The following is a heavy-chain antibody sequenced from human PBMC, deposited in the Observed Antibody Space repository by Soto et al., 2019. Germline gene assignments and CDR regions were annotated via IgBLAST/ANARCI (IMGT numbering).Heavy chain of an antibody. CDR1: GDSLSSSHW. D-gene: IGHD1-1*01. Sequence: QVQLQESGPGLVKPSGTLSITCAVSGDSLSSSHWWSWVRQSPGTGMEWIGEIFHSGTTQYNPSLKSRVTISMDKSKNQFSLKLKSVTAADTAVYYCARELERGDLPEGFDYCGQGTLATVSS. V-gene: IGHV4-4*02. J-gene: IGHJ4*02. CDR3: ARELERGDLPEGFDY. CDR2: IFHSGTT.